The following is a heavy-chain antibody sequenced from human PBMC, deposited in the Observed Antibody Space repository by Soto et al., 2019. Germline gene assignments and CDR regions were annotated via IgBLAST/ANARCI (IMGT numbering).Heavy chain of an antibody. V-gene: IGHV1-46*03. Sequence: QVQLVQSGAEVTKPGASVKVSCKASGYTFTSYYMHWVRQAPGQGLEWMGIINPSGGSTSYAQKFQCRVTMTRDTSTSTVYMELSSLRSEDTAVYYCAITHIELDAFDIWGQGTMVTVSS. CDR1: GYTFTSYY. CDR2: INPSGGST. J-gene: IGHJ3*02. D-gene: IGHD2-21*01. CDR3: AITHIELDAFDI.